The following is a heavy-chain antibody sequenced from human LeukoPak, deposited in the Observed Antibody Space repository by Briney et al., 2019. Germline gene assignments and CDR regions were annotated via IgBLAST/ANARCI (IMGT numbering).Heavy chain of an antibody. J-gene: IGHJ5*02. D-gene: IGHD4-17*01. CDR1: GYTFTGYY. CDR2: INPNSGGT. CDR3: ARDLGYGDYMGWFDP. Sequence: ASVKVSRKASGYTFTGYYMRWVRQAPGQGLEWMGWINPNSGGTNYAQKFQGRVTMTRDTSISTAYMELSRLRSDDTAVYYCARDLGYGDYMGWFDPWGQGTLVTVSS. V-gene: IGHV1-2*02.